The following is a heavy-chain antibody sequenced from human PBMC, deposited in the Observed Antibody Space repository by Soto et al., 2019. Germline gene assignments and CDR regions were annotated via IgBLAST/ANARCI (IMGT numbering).Heavy chain of an antibody. CDR2: IYYSGST. D-gene: IGHD5-12*01. J-gene: IGHJ5*02. CDR3: ARATQTVKKRRFDP. Sequence: PSETLSLTCTVSGGSISSGDYYWSWIRQPPGKGLEWIGYIYYSGSTYYNPSLKSRVTISVDTSKNQFSLKLSSVTAADTAVYYCARATQTVKKRRFDPWGQGTLVTVSS. CDR1: GGSISSGDYY. V-gene: IGHV4-30-4*01.